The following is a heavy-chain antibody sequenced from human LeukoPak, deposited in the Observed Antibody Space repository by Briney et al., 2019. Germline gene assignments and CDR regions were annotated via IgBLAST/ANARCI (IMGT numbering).Heavy chain of an antibody. J-gene: IGHJ5*02. CDR1: GYTFTGYY. V-gene: IGHV1-2*02. Sequence: ASVKVSCKASGYTFTGYYMHWVRQAPGQGLEWMGWINPNSGGTNYAQKFQGRVTMTRDTSISTAYMELSRLRSDDTAVYYCARAPLVYDFWSGYYTIQNWFDPWGQGTLVTVSS. CDR3: ARAPLVYDFWSGYYTIQNWFDP. CDR2: INPNSGGT. D-gene: IGHD3-3*01.